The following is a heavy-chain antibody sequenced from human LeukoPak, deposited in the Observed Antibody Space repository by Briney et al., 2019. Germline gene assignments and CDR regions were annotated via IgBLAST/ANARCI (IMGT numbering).Heavy chain of an antibody. V-gene: IGHV3-74*01. CDR1: GFTFSSYW. CDR2: INTDGSTT. J-gene: IGHJ5*02. D-gene: IGHD5-12*01. Sequence: GGSLRLSCAASGFTFSSYWMHRVRQVPGKGLVWVSGINTDGSTTSYADSMKGRFTISRHTSKNTLYLQMNSLRAEDTAVYYCARASGYSGSRRWFDPWGQGTLVTVSS. CDR3: ARASGYSGSRRWFDP.